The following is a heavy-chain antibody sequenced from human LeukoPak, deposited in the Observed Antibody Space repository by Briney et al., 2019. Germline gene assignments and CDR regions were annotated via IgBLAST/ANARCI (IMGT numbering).Heavy chain of an antibody. CDR2: VTSSGST. V-gene: IGHV3-23*01. CDR3: ARVRYDSTASYFDY. CDR1: GFTFSNYA. Sequence: RGSLRLSCAASGFTFSNYAMTWVRQAPGKGLEWVSAVTSSGSTYYADSVKGRLTISRDNSKNTLYLQVNSLRAEDTAVYYCARVRYDSTASYFDYWGQGTLVTVSS. D-gene: IGHD3-22*01. J-gene: IGHJ4*02.